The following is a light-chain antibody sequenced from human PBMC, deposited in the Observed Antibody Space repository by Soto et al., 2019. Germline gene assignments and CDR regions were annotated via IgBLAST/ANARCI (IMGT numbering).Light chain of an antibody. J-gene: IGLJ2*01. V-gene: IGLV2-14*01. CDR1: SSDDGDYNF. Sequence: QSVLTQPASVSGSPGQSITISCTGTSSDDGDYNFVYWYQQPPGKAPKLMIYEVSNRPSGVSDRFSGSKSGNTASLTISGLQAEDEGDYYCSSYTSSSTPYVVFGGGTKLTVL. CDR2: EVS. CDR3: SSYTSSSTPYVV.